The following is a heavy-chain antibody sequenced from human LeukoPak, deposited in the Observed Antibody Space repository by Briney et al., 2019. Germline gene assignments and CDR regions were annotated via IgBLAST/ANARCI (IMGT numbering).Heavy chain of an antibody. CDR1: GFTFSSYW. Sequence: GGSLRLSCAASGFTFSSYWMSWVRQAPGKGLEWVANIKQDGSEKYYVDSVKGRFTISRDNAKNSLYLQMNSLRAEDTAVHYCAREDYCSGGSCYLYYYYGMDVWGQGTTVTVSS. J-gene: IGHJ6*02. CDR3: AREDYCSGGSCYLYYYYGMDV. D-gene: IGHD2-15*01. CDR2: IKQDGSEK. V-gene: IGHV3-7*01.